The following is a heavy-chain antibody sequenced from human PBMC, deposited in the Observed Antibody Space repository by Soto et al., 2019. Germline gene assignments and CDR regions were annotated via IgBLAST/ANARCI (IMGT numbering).Heavy chain of an antibody. V-gene: IGHV1-46*01. D-gene: IGHD3-3*01. Sequence: ASVKVSCKASGYTFTSYDMRWVRQAPGQGLEWMGIINASGGSTSYAQKFQGRVTMTRDTSTSTVYMELSSLRSEDTAVYYCARWGTIFGVVIYSYHGMDVWGQGTPVTVSS. CDR3: ARWGTIFGVVIYSYHGMDV. CDR2: INASGGST. J-gene: IGHJ6*02. CDR1: GYTFTSYD.